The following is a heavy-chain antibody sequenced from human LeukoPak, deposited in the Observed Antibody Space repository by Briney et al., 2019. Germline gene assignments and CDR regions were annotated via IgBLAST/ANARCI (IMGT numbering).Heavy chain of an antibody. J-gene: IGHJ3*02. CDR1: GFTVSTNY. Sequence: PGESLRLSCVASGFTVSTNYMTWVRQAPGKGLEWVSLIYSGGRTYFAEFVKGRFTISRDDSENTLYLHMKSLRAEDTAVYYCARETTTSGAFDIWGQGTMVTVSS. V-gene: IGHV3-66*01. CDR3: ARETTTSGAFDI. D-gene: IGHD4-11*01. CDR2: IYSGGRT.